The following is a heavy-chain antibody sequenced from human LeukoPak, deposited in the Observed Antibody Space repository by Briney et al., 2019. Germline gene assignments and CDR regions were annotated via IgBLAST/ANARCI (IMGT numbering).Heavy chain of an antibody. CDR3: ARADCSGGSCYGMDV. V-gene: IGHV1-2*02. J-gene: IGHJ6*02. Sequence: ASVKVSCKASGYTFTGYYMHWVRQAPGQGLEWRGWINPNSGGTNYAQKFQGRVTMTRDTSISTAYMELSRLRSDDTAVYYCARADCSGGSCYGMDVWGQGTTVTVSS. D-gene: IGHD2-15*01. CDR2: INPNSGGT. CDR1: GYTFTGYY.